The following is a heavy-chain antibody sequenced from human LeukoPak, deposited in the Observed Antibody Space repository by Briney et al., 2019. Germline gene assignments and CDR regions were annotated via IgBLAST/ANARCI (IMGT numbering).Heavy chain of an antibody. V-gene: IGHV1-24*01. D-gene: IGHD4-11*01. J-gene: IGHJ4*02. CDR2: FDPEDGET. Sequence: APVKVSCKVSGYTLTELSMHWVRQAPGKGLEWMGGFDPEDGETIYAQKFQGRVTITADESTSTAYMELSSLRSEDTAVYYCARSHDRSFTTVTTGPLAYWGQGTLVTVSS. CDR3: ARSHDRSFTTVTTGPLAY. CDR1: GYTLTELS.